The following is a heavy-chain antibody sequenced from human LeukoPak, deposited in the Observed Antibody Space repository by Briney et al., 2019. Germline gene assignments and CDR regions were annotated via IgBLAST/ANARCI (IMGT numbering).Heavy chain of an antibody. V-gene: IGHV3-48*01. CDR2: ISSSGSTK. J-gene: IGHJ4*02. CDR3: ARGGLSIMGY. D-gene: IGHD2/OR15-2a*01. Sequence: PGRSLRLSCAASGFTFTSYGMHWVRQAPGKGLEWVSYISSSGSTKYYADSVKGRFTISRDNARNSLYLQMNSLRAEDTAVYFCARGGLSIMGYWGQGTLVTVSS. CDR1: GFTFTSYG.